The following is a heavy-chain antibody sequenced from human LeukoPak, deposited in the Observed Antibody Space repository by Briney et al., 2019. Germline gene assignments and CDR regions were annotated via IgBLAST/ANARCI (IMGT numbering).Heavy chain of an antibody. V-gene: IGHV1-69*04. CDR2: IIPILGIA. CDR3: ARVMTTVVTPWYFDL. Sequence: SVKVSCKASGGTFSSYAISWVRQAPGQGLEWMGRIIPILGIANYAQKFQGRVTITADKSTSTAYMELSSLRSEDTAVYYCARVMTTVVTPWYFDLWGRGTLVTVSS. J-gene: IGHJ2*01. D-gene: IGHD4-23*01. CDR1: GGTFSSYA.